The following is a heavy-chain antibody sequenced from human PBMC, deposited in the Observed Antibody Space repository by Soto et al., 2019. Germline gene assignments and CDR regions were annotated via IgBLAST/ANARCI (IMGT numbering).Heavy chain of an antibody. Sequence: QVQLVQSGTEVKKPGASVRVSCKASGYNFIDNYIHWVRQAPGQGLEWMGWINPYSGATKYGQTFQGRVTMTRDTSISSAYMELSRLTSDDTAVYFCARLLRLSGPIPVTGFGWFDPWGQGTLVTVSS. V-gene: IGHV1-2*02. CDR1: GYNFIDNY. CDR2: INPYSGAT. CDR3: ARLLRLSGPIPVTGFGWFDP. J-gene: IGHJ5*02. D-gene: IGHD6-19*01.